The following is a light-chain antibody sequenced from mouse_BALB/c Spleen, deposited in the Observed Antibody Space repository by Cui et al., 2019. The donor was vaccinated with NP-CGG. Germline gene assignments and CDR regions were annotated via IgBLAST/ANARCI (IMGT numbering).Light chain of an antibody. V-gene: IGKV8-27*01. J-gene: IGKJ5*01. CDR2: WAS. CDR1: QRVLYSSNQKNY. CDR3: HQYLSSLT. Sequence: NIMMPQSPSYLAVSAGVKVPMSCKFSQRVLYSSNQKNYLAWYQQKPGQSPKLLIYWASTRESGVTDRFTGSGSGTDFTLTISSVQAEDLAVYYCHQYLSSLTFGAGTKLELK.